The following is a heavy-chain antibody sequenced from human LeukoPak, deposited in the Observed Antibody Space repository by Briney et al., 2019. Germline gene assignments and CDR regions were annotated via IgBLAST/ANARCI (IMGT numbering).Heavy chain of an antibody. CDR3: ASDEGYGSGSYGY. CDR1: GFTFSSYS. D-gene: IGHD3-10*01. CDR2: ISSSSSSYI. Sequence: GGSLRLSCAASGFTFSSYSMNWVRQAPGKGLEWVSSISSSSSSYIYYADSVKGRFTISRDNAKNSLYLQMNSLRAEDTAVYYCASDEGYGSGSYGYWGQGTLVTVSS. J-gene: IGHJ4*02. V-gene: IGHV3-21*01.